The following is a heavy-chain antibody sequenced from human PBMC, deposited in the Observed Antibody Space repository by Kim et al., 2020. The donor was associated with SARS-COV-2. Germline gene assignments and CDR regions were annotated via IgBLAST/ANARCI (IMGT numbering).Heavy chain of an antibody. CDR1: GFTFSDHF. V-gene: IGHV3-72*01. CDR3: LSPQQYSSGWTDY. J-gene: IGHJ4*02. Sequence: GGSLRLSCATSGFTFSDHFMDWVRQAPGKGLEWVARTRNKASSYITDYAASVKGRFTISRDDSKNSVYLQMNNLKIEDTAVYFCLSPQQYSSGWTDYWGQETLVTVSS. D-gene: IGHD6-19*01. CDR2: TRNKASSYIT.